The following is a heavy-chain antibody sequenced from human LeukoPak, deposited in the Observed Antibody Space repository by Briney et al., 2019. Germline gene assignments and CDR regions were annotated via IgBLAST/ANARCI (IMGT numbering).Heavy chain of an antibody. V-gene: IGHV6-1*01. J-gene: IGHJ5*02. Sequence: SQTLSLTCAISGASVSGSASWNWIRQSPSRGLEWLGRTYYRSKWYSEYATSVKSRISINADKSKNQFPLQLNSVIPEDTAVYYCARDPDSSNEWGPFDPWGQGTLVTVSS. CDR1: GASVSGSAS. CDR3: ARDPDSSNEWGPFDP. D-gene: IGHD1-1*01. CDR2: TYYRSKWYS.